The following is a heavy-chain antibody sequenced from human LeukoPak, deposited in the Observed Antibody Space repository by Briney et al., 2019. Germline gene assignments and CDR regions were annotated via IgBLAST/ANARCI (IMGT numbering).Heavy chain of an antibody. V-gene: IGHV3-48*04. CDR2: ISSSGSII. D-gene: IGHD6-19*01. CDR1: GFTFSSYW. J-gene: IGHJ6*03. Sequence: PGGSLRLSCAASGFTFSSYWMSWVRQAPGKGLEWVSYISSSGSIIYYADSVKGRFTISRDNAKNSLNLQMNSLRAEDTAVYYCAREYSSGWAYYMDVWGKGTTVTVSS. CDR3: AREYSSGWAYYMDV.